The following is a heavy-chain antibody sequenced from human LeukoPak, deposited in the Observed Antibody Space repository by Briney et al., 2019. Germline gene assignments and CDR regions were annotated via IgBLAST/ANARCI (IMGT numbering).Heavy chain of an antibody. CDR3: ARDRGGGGIDY. CDR2: INWNGGST. Sequence: GGSLRLSCAASGFTFSSYWMSWVRQAPGKGLEWVSGINWNGGSTGYADSVKGRFTISRDNAKNSLYLQMNSLRAEDTALYYCARDRGGGGIDYWGQGTLVTVSS. D-gene: IGHD3-16*01. V-gene: IGHV3-20*04. CDR1: GFTFSSYW. J-gene: IGHJ4*02.